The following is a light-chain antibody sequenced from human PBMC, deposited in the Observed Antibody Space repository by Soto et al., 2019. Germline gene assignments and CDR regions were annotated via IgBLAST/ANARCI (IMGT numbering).Light chain of an antibody. CDR2: DVS. CDR3: QQYNSYST. Sequence: DIQMTQSPSTLSASIGERVTITCRASQTVSNWLAWYQQKPGKAPKLLIYDVSNLESGVPSRFSGSGSGTEFTLTISSLQPDDFATYYCQQYNSYSTFGQGTKVDIK. V-gene: IGKV1-5*01. J-gene: IGKJ1*01. CDR1: QTVSNW.